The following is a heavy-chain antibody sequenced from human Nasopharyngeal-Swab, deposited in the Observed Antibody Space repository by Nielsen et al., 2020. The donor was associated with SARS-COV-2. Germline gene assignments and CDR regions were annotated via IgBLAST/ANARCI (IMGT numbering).Heavy chain of an antibody. CDR1: GFTFDDYG. CDR3: ARDSGWELLSSHFDY. CDR2: INWNGGST. Sequence: GESLQISCAASGFTFDDYGMSWVRQAPGKGLEWVSGINWNGGSTGYADSVKGRFTISRDNAKNSLYLQMNSLRAEDTALYYCARDSGWELLSSHFDYWGQGTLVTVSS. V-gene: IGHV3-20*04. D-gene: IGHD1-26*01. J-gene: IGHJ4*02.